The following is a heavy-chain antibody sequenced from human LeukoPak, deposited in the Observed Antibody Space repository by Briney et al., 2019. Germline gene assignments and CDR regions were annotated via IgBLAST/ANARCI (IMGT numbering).Heavy chain of an antibody. D-gene: IGHD1-26*01. CDR3: ARADEWELLLDAFDI. J-gene: IGHJ3*02. CDR1: GFTFSSYW. Sequence: GSLRLSCAASGFTFSSYWMSWIRQPPGKGLEWIGEINHSGSTNYNPSLKSRVTISVDTSKNQFSLKLSSVTAADTAVYYCARADEWELLLDAFDIWGQGTMVTVSS. CDR2: INHSGST. V-gene: IGHV4-34*01.